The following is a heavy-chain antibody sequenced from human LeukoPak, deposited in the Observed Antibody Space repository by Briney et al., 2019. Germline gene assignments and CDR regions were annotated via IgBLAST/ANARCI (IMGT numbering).Heavy chain of an antibody. Sequence: GGSLRLSCAASAFTVSSHHMSWARQAPGKGLEWVSLIYTGGNSYYVDSVKGRFTISRDNSKNTLYLQLKSMRAEDTAVYYCARGSGGLDLQAFDNWGQGTLVTVSS. CDR3: ARGSGGLDLQAFDN. D-gene: IGHD1-7*01. V-gene: IGHV3-66*01. CDR1: AFTVSSHH. CDR2: IYTGGNS. J-gene: IGHJ4*02.